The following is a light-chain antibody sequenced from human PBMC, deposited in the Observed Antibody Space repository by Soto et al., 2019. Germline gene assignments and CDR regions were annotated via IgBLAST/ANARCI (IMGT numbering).Light chain of an antibody. CDR1: QTISSF. J-gene: IGKJ1*01. V-gene: IGKV1-5*01. Sequence: IHMTQSPSTLSSSVGDRVTITCRASQTISSFLAWYQHKVGEAPKLLIAEASSLESGVPSRFSGSGSGTEFTLTISRLQPDDVATYYCQHYISFPWTFGQGTKVDIK. CDR2: EAS. CDR3: QHYISFPWT.